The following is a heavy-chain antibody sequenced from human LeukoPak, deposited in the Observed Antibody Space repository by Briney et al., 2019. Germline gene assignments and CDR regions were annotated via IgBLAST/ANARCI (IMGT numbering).Heavy chain of an antibody. Sequence: GKSLRLSCAASGFTFNNYGMHWVRQAPGKGLEWVAVISYDGRNKHYPDSVKGRFTISRDISTDMLWLQMDSLRTEDTAVYYCAKGPQRGTAAAIDYWGQGTLVTVSS. J-gene: IGHJ4*02. CDR3: AKGPQRGTAAAIDY. CDR1: GFTFNNYG. CDR2: ISYDGRNK. V-gene: IGHV3-30*18. D-gene: IGHD2-2*01.